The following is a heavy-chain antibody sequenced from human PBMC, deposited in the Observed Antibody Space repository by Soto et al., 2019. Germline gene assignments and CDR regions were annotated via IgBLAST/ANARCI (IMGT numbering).Heavy chain of an antibody. J-gene: IGHJ5*02. CDR2: VYHNGNT. Sequence: PSETLSLTCAVSGGSVSNDDWWSWVRQPPGRGLEWIGEVYHNGNTYYNPSLKSRVTISVDTSKNQFSLKLSSVTAADTAVYYCAREVPTNNWFDPWGQGTLVTVSS. CDR3: AREVPTNNWFDP. V-gene: IGHV4-4*02. CDR1: GGSVSNDDW.